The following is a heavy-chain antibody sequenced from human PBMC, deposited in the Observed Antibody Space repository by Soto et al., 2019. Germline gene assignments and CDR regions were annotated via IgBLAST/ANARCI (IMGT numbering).Heavy chain of an antibody. CDR3: ARDRSGSYYNPAKNWYFDL. CDR1: GGTFSSYT. J-gene: IGHJ2*01. V-gene: IGHV1-69*08. D-gene: IGHD3-10*01. Sequence: QVQLVQSGAEVKKPGSSVKVSCKASGGTFSSYTISWVRQAPGQGLEWMGRIIPILGIANYAQKFQGRVTITAEKSTSTAYMELSSLRSEDTAVYYCARDRSGSYYNPAKNWYFDLWGRGTLVTVSS. CDR2: IIPILGIA.